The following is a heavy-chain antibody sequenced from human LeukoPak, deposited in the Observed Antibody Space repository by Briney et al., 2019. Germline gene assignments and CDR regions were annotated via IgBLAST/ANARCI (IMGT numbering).Heavy chain of an antibody. V-gene: IGHV3-21*01. CDR1: GFTFSSYS. CDR2: ISSSSSYI. Sequence: GGSLRLSRAASGFTFSSYSMNWVRQAPGKGLEWVSSISSSSSYIYYADSVKGRFTISRDNAKNSLYLQMNSLRAEDTAVYYCARDLRITMVRGVIDYWGQGTLVTVSS. CDR3: ARDLRITMVRGVIDY. J-gene: IGHJ4*02. D-gene: IGHD3-10*01.